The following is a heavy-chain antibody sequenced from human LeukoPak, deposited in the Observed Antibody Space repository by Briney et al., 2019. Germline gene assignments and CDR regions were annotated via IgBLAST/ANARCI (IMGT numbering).Heavy chain of an antibody. V-gene: IGHV3-23*01. D-gene: IGHD6-13*01. J-gene: IGHJ4*02. CDR1: GFTFSSYA. CDR2: ISGTGGST. Sequence: GGSLRLSCAASGFTFSSYAMSWVRQAPGKGLEWVSCISGTGGSTYYEDSVKGRFTISRDNSKNTLYLQMNSLRAEDTAVYYCAKGRGQQLVLDCWGQGALVPVSS. CDR3: AKGRGQQLVLDC.